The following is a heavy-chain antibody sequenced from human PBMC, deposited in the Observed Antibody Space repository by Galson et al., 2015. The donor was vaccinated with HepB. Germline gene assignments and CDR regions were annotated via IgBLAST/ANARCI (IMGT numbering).Heavy chain of an antibody. CDR2: TYYRTKWYN. CDR1: GDSVSSNSAA. Sequence: CAISGDSVSSNSAAWNWIRQSPSRGLEWLGRTYYRTKWYNNYAASVKSRITINPDTSKNQFSLQLYSVTPEDTAVYYCARSQTVLRYFESAVPYYDYYIDVWGKGTTVTVSS. D-gene: IGHD3-9*01. CDR3: ARSQTVLRYFESAVPYYDYYIDV. J-gene: IGHJ6*03. V-gene: IGHV6-1*01.